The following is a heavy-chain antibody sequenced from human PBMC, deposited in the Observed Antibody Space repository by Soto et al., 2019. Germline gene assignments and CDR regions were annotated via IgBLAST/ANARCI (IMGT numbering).Heavy chain of an antibody. D-gene: IGHD2-2*01. J-gene: IGHJ5*02. V-gene: IGHV3-21*01. CDR2: ISSSSSYI. CDR3: ARSPGYQLPPGWFDP. Sequence: EVQLVESGGGLVKPGGSLRLSCAASGFTFSSYSMNWVRQAPGKGLERVSSISSSSSYIYYADSVKGRFTISRDNAKNSLYLQMNSLRAEDTAVYYCARSPGYQLPPGWFDPWGQGTLVTVSS. CDR1: GFTFSSYS.